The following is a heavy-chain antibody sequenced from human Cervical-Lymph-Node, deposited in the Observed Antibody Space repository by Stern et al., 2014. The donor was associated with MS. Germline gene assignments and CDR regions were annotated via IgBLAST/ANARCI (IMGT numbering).Heavy chain of an antibody. CDR2: INHSGST. J-gene: IGHJ4*02. CDR1: GGSFSGYY. D-gene: IGHD2-15*01. Sequence: QVQLQQWGAGLLKPSETLSLTCAVYGGSFSGYYWSWIRQPPGKGLEWIGEINHSGSTNYNPSLKSRVPISVDTSKNQFSLKLSSVTAADTAVYYCARGIRPPLDIVVVVAATGPYYFDYWGQGTLVTVSS. CDR3: ARGIRPPLDIVVVVAATGPYYFDY. V-gene: IGHV4-34*01.